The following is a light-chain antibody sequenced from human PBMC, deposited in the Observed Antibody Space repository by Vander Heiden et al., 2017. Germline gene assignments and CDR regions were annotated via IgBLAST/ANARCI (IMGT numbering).Light chain of an antibody. CDR3: QSYDSSLSAVV. Sequence: QSLLTQPPSLSGAPAQRVTISCTGSSPNIGAGYDVHWYQQLPGTAPKLLIYGNSNRPSGVPDRFSGSKSGTSASLAITGLQAEDEADYYCQSYDSSLSAVVFGGGTKLTVL. J-gene: IGLJ2*01. V-gene: IGLV1-40*01. CDR1: SPNIGAGYD. CDR2: GNS.